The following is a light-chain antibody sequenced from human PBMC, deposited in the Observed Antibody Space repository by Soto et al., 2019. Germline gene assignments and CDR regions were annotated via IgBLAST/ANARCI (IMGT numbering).Light chain of an antibody. CDR3: QQYGDWPLT. V-gene: IGKV3-15*01. CDR2: GVS. J-gene: IGKJ4*01. Sequence: IVMTQSPVTLSVSPGERATLSCRASQSVRSTYLAWYQQKPGQAPRLLIFGVSNRAAGIPARFSGSGSGTEFTLTISSLQSEDFAVYYCQQYGDWPLTVGGGTKVDIK. CDR1: QSVRSTY.